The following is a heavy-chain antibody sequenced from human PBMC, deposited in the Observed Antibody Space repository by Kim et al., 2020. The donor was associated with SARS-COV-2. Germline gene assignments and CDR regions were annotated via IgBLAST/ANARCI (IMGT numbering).Heavy chain of an antibody. Sequence: ASVKVSCKASGYTFTSYGISWVRQAPGQGLEWMGWISAYNGNTNYAQKLQGRVTMTTDTSTSTAYMELRSLRSDDTAVYYCARDFPGASVVDTAMFDYWGQGTLVTVSS. V-gene: IGHV1-18*04. D-gene: IGHD5-18*01. J-gene: IGHJ4*02. CDR1: GYTFTSYG. CDR3: ARDFPGASVVDTAMFDY. CDR2: ISAYNGNT.